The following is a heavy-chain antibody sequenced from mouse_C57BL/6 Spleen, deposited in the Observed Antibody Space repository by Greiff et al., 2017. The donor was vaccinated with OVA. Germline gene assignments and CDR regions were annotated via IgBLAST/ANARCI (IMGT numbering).Heavy chain of an antibody. CDR2: IYPGDGDT. V-gene: IGHV1-82*01. CDR1: GYAFSSSW. J-gene: IGHJ2*01. CDR3: ARAGVYYYGSSSFDY. D-gene: IGHD1-1*01. Sequence: QVQLKESGPELVKPGASVKISCKASGYAFSSSWMNWVKQRPGKGLEWIGRIYPGDGDTNYNGKFKGKATLTADTSSSTAYMQLSSLTSEDSAVYFCARAGVYYYGSSSFDYWGQGTTLTVSA.